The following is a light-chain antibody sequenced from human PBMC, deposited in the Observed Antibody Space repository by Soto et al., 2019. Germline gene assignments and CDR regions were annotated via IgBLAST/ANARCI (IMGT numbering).Light chain of an antibody. CDR1: QSVSRD. J-gene: IGKJ1*01. CDR3: QQYTNWPPWT. Sequence: EIVLTQSPATLSLSPGERATLSCRASQSVSRDLAWYQQKPGQAPRLLIYGASTRAAGIPARFSGSGSGTEFTLTISSLQSEDFAVYYCQQYTNWPPWTFGRGTKVDIK. CDR2: GAS. V-gene: IGKV3-15*01.